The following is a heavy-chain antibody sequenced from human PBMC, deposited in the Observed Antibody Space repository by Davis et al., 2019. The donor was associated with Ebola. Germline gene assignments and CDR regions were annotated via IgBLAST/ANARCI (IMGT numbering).Heavy chain of an antibody. V-gene: IGHV3-21*01. J-gene: IGHJ3*02. CDR1: GFTFNTYS. CDR2: ISSISTYI. D-gene: IGHD6-13*01. Sequence: PGGSLRLSCAASGFTFNTYSMNWVRQAPGKGLEWVSSISSISTYIYYSDSVKGRFTISRDNAKNSLYLQMRSLRAEDTAVYYCAKAMYSSRDAFDIWGQGTMVTVSS. CDR3: AKAMYSSRDAFDI.